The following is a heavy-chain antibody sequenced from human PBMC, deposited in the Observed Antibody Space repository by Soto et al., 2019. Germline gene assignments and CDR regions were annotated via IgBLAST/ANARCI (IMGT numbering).Heavy chain of an antibody. Sequence: EVQLLESGGGLVQPGGSLRLSCAASGFTFSSYAMTWVRQAPGKGLEWVSATSSGDGSTYYADSVKGRFTISRDNSRNTLYLQMDSLRAEDTAVYYCAKNGGYSSSGVDYWGRGTLVTVSS. V-gene: IGHV3-23*01. CDR2: TSSGDGST. CDR1: GFTFSSYA. CDR3: AKNGGYSSSGVDY. J-gene: IGHJ4*02. D-gene: IGHD6-6*01.